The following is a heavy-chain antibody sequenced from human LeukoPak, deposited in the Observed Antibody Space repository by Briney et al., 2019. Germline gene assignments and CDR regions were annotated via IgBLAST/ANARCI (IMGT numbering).Heavy chain of an antibody. CDR3: AREVTMDKGPYYYGMDV. Sequence: GGSLRLSCAASGLTVSSNYMSWVRQAPGKGLEWVSVIYSGGSTYYADSVKGRFTISRDNSKNTLYLQMNSLRAEDTAVYYCAREVTMDKGPYYYGMDVWGQGTTVTVSS. V-gene: IGHV3-66*01. CDR1: GLTVSSNY. CDR2: IYSGGST. J-gene: IGHJ6*02. D-gene: IGHD3-10*01.